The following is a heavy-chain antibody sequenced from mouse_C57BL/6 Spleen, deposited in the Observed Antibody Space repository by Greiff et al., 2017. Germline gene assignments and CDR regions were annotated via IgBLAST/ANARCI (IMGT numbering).Heavy chain of an antibody. D-gene: IGHD4-1*01. Sequence: VQGVESGPGLVAPSQSLSITCTVSGFSLTSYGVDWVRQPPGKGLEWLGVIWGGGSTNYNSALMSRLSISKDNSKSQVFLNMNRLHTDDTAMYYCAKHSNCDDYAMDYWGQGTSVTVSS. CDR3: AKHSNCDDYAMDY. V-gene: IGHV2-9*01. CDR2: IWGGGST. J-gene: IGHJ4*01. CDR1: GFSLTSYG.